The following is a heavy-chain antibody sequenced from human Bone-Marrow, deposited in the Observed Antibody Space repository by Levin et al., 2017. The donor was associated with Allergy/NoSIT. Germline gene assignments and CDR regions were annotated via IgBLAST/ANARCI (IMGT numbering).Heavy chain of an antibody. CDR1: GYTFTGYY. J-gene: IGHJ6*02. V-gene: IGHV1-2*06. CDR3: ARDGERDYYYYGMDV. Sequence: ASVKVSCKASGYTFTGYYMHWVRQAPGQGLEWMGRINPNSGGTNYAQKFQGRVTMTRDTSISTAYMELSRLRSDDTAVYYCARDGERDYYYYGMDVWGQGTTVTVSS. D-gene: IGHD1-1*01. CDR2: INPNSGGT.